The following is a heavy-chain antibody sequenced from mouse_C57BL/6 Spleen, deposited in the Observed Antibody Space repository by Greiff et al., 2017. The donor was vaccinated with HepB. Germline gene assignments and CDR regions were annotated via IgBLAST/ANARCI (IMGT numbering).Heavy chain of an antibody. D-gene: IGHD3-3*01. CDR3: TRAMTRFAY. CDR2: IDPENGDT. Sequence: EVQGVESGAELVRPGASVKLSCTASGFNIKDDYMHWVKQRPEQGLEWIGWIDPENGDTEYASKFQGKATITADTSSNTAYLQHSSLTSEDTAVYYVTRAMTRFAYWGQGTLVTVSA. CDR1: GFNIKDDY. J-gene: IGHJ3*01. V-gene: IGHV14-4*01.